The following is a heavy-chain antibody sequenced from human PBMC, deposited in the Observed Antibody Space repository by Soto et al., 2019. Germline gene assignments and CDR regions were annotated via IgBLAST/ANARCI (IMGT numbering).Heavy chain of an antibody. CDR1: GFTFDDYA. CDR3: AKDRAVDGADGLDY. D-gene: IGHD6-19*01. Sequence: EVQLVESGGGLVQPGRSLRLSCAASGFTFDDYAMHWVRQAPGKGLEWVSGISWNSGSIGYADSVKGRFTISRDNAKNSLYLQMNSLRAEDTALYYCAKDRAVDGADGLDYWGQGTLVTVSS. CDR2: ISWNSGSI. J-gene: IGHJ4*02. V-gene: IGHV3-9*01.